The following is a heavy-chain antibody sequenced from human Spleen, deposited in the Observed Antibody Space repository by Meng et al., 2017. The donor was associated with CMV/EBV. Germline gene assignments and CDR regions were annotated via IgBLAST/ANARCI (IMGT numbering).Heavy chain of an antibody. CDR1: GHTLTELS. CDR2: FDPEDGET. D-gene: IGHD2-2*01. J-gene: IGHJ6*02. CDR3: TIRMPSDYYYYDMDV. Sequence: ASVKVSCKVFGHTLTELSRHWVRQAPGKGLEWMGGFDPEDGETKYAQKFQGRVTMTEDTSTDTAYMELSSLRSEDTAVYYCTIRMPSDYYYYDMDVWGQGTTVTVSS. V-gene: IGHV1-24*01.